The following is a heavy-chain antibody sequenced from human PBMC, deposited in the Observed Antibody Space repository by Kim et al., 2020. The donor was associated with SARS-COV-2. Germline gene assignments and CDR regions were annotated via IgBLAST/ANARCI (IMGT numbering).Heavy chain of an antibody. CDR1: GFTFSSYG. Sequence: GGSLRLSCAASGFTFSSYGMHWVRQAPGKGLEWVAVISYDGSNKYYADSVKGRFTISRDNSKNTLYLQMNSLRAEDTAVYYCAKAVYSSGWYPYYYYYGMDVWGQGTTVTVSS. CDR3: AKAVYSSGWYPYYYYYGMDV. D-gene: IGHD6-19*01. CDR2: ISYDGSNK. V-gene: IGHV3-30*18. J-gene: IGHJ6*02.